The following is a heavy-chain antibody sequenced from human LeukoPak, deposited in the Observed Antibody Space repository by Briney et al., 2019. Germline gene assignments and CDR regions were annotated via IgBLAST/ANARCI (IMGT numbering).Heavy chain of an antibody. CDR1: GFTFSSYG. CDR3: AKEHLKLRYFDWLSSDTNFDY. V-gene: IGHV3-30*18. J-gene: IGHJ4*02. Sequence: PGRSLRLSCAASGFTFSSYGMHWVRQAPGKGLEWVAVISYDGSNKYYADSVKGRFTISSDNSKNTLYLQMNSLRAEDTAVYYCAKEHLKLRYFDWLSSDTNFDYWDQGTLVTVSS. D-gene: IGHD3-9*01. CDR2: ISYDGSNK.